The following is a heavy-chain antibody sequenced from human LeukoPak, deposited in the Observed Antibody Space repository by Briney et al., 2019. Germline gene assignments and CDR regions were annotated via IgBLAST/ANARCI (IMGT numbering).Heavy chain of an antibody. Sequence: GGSLRLSCAASGFTFSSYWMSWVRQAPGKGLEWVANIKQDGSEKYYVDSVKGRFTISRDNAKNTLYLQMNSLRAEDTAVYYCAKWGRQLGPPSPFDYWGQGTLVTVSS. J-gene: IGHJ4*02. CDR2: IKQDGSEK. CDR1: GFTFSSYW. V-gene: IGHV3-7*03. CDR3: AKWGRQLGPPSPFDY. D-gene: IGHD6-6*01.